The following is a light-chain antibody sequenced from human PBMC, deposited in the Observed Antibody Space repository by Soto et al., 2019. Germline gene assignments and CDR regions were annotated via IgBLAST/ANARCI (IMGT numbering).Light chain of an antibody. J-gene: IGLJ2*01. CDR2: DDS. V-gene: IGLV3-21*02. Sequence: SYELTQPPSVSVAPGQTATLTCGGTNIGDKSVHWYQQKPGQAPVLAVYDDSDRPSGIPERFTGSNSGNTATLIISRVEAGDEADYYCQVWDISSDHMVIGGGTKLTVL. CDR1: NIGDKS. CDR3: QVWDISSDHMV.